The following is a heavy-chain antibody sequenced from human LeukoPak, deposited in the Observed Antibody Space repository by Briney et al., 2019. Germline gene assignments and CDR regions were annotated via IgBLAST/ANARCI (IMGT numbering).Heavy chain of an antibody. V-gene: IGHV1-46*02. Sequence: ASVKVSCKASGYTFNSYFIHWVRQGPGQGLEWMGIINPSGGSTSYAQKFQGRVTMTRDTSTSTVYMELSSLKPEDTAVYYCARVVNRAIDYWGQGTLVTVSS. CDR2: INPSGGST. J-gene: IGHJ4*02. CDR3: ARVVNRAIDY. CDR1: GYTFNSYF.